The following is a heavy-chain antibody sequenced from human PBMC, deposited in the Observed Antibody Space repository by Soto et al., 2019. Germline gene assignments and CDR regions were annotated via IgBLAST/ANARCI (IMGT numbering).Heavy chain of an antibody. V-gene: IGHV3-48*03. CDR2: ISSSDSTI. CDR1: EFTFSSHE. Sequence: VGSLRLSRAAAEFTFSSHEMNWVRQAPGKGLEWVSYISSSDSTIYYADSVKGRFTISRDNAKNSLYLQMNSLRAEDTAVYYCARDFRVGYYDFWRGYYSGMDVWGQGTTVPVSS. D-gene: IGHD3-3*01. CDR3: ARDFRVGYYDFWRGYYSGMDV. J-gene: IGHJ6*02.